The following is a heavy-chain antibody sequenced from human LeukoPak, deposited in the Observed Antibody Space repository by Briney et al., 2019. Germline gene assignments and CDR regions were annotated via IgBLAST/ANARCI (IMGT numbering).Heavy chain of an antibody. J-gene: IGHJ4*02. CDR2: INHSGRI. CDR3: ARAPRGGYDRIDY. Sequence: TSETLSLTCAVYGGSFSGYFWSWIRQSPGKGLEWIGEINHSGRINYNPSLKSRVTISVDTSKNQFSLNLRSVTAADTAVYYCARAPRGGYDRIDYWGQGTLVTVSS. V-gene: IGHV4-34*01. CDR1: GGSFSGYF. D-gene: IGHD5-12*01.